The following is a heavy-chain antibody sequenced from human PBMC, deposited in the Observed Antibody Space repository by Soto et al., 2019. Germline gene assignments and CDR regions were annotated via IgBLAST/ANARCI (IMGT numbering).Heavy chain of an antibody. D-gene: IGHD2-15*01. CDR1: GFMFDSDG. CDR3: VKEGICIDGSCFPAFES. Sequence: QVQWVESGGGVVQAGRSLRLSCAASGFMFDSDGMHWVRQTAGKGLEWVAVIGYDGSSEFYADSVKGRFIVSRDNSKNTVYLQMNRLRGEHTAVSFCVKEGICIDGSCFPAFESWGQGTLVAVS. CDR2: IGYDGSSE. V-gene: IGHV3-33*06. J-gene: IGHJ4*02.